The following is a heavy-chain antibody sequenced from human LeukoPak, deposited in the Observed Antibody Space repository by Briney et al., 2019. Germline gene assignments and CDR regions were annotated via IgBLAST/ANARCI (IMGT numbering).Heavy chain of an antibody. CDR2: INHSGST. CDR3: ARQRVVGATSRYYFDY. J-gene: IGHJ4*02. V-gene: IGHV4-34*01. Sequence: SETLSLTCAVYGGSFSGYYWSWIRQPPGKGLEWIGEINHSGSTNYNPSLKSRVTISVDTSKNQFSLKLSSVTAADTAVYYCARQRVVGATSRYYFDYWGQGTLVTVSS. D-gene: IGHD1-26*01. CDR1: GGSFSGYY.